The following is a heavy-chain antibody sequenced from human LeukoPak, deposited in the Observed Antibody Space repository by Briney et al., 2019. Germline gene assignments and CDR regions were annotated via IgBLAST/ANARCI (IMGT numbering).Heavy chain of an antibody. D-gene: IGHD6-13*01. J-gene: IGHJ4*02. CDR1: GYTFTSYG. Sequence: ASVKVSCKASGYTFTSYGISWVRQAPGQGLEWMGWISAYNGNTNYAQKFQGRVTMTTDTSTSTAYMELRSLRSDDTAVYYCARLIVDSSWYVGGDYWGQGTLVTVSS. V-gene: IGHV1-18*01. CDR2: ISAYNGNT. CDR3: ARLIVDSSWYVGGDY.